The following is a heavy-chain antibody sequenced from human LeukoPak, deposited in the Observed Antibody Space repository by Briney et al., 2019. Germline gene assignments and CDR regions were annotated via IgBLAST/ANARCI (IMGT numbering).Heavy chain of an antibody. CDR1: GFTFSSYW. CDR2: IKKDGSEK. CDR3: ARDHYGSGSYTSGYFDY. V-gene: IGHV3-7*01. Sequence: GGSLRLSCAASGFTFSSYWMSWVRQAPGKGLEWVANIKKDGSEKYYVDSVKGRFTISRDNAKNSLYLQMNSLRAEDTAVYYCARDHYGSGSYTSGYFDYWGQGTLVTVSS. J-gene: IGHJ4*02. D-gene: IGHD3-10*01.